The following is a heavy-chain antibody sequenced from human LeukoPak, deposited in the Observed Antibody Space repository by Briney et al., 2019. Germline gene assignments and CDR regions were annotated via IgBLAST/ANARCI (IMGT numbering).Heavy chain of an antibody. J-gene: IGHJ4*02. Sequence: PGGSLRLSCAASGFTFRNYGMHWVRQAPGKGLEWVAVLWYDGSNLYYADSVKGRFTISRDNSNNTLYLQMNSLRAEDTAMYYCARGGPRGVANFDYWGQGTLVTVPS. CDR1: GFTFRNYG. V-gene: IGHV3-33*01. CDR3: ARGGPRGVANFDY. CDR2: LWYDGSNL. D-gene: IGHD2-15*01.